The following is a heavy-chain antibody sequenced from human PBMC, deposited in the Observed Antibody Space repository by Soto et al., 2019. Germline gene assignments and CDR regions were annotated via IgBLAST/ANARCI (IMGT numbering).Heavy chain of an antibody. CDR1: GGSISSGGYY. Sequence: QVQLQESGPGLVKPSQTLSLTCTVSGGSISSGGYYWSWIRQHPGKGLEWIGYIYYSGSTYYNPSLKRRVTIAVDTAKNQLSLKLSSVTAADTAVYYCARGGRRSPGMDVWGQGTTVTVSS. V-gene: IGHV4-31*03. J-gene: IGHJ6*02. CDR2: IYYSGST. CDR3: ARGGRRSPGMDV.